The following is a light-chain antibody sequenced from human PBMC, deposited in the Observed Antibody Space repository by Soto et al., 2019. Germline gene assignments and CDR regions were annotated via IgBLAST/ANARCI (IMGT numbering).Light chain of an antibody. V-gene: IGKV4-1*01. CDR2: CAS. Sequence: DIVMTQSPDSLAVSLGERATINCKSSQSVLYSSNNKNYLAWYQQKPGQPPKLLIYCASTRESGVPYRFSGSGSWIDFTITISSLQAEDVAVYYCQQYYSTPYTFGQGTKREIK. CDR3: QQYYSTPYT. J-gene: IGKJ2*01. CDR1: QSVLYSSNNKNY.